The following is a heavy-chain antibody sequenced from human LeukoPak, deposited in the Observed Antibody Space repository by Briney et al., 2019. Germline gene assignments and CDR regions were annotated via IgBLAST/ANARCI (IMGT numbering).Heavy chain of an antibody. V-gene: IGHV4-34*01. Sequence: SETLSLTCAVYGGSFSGYYWSWIRQPPGKGLEWIGEINHSGSTNYNPSLKSRVTISVDTSKNQFSLKLSSVTAADTAVYYCARGQIWFGGTYVDYWGQGTLVTVSS. CDR3: ARGQIWFGGTYVDY. J-gene: IGHJ4*02. CDR2: INHSGST. D-gene: IGHD3-10*01. CDR1: GGSFSGYY.